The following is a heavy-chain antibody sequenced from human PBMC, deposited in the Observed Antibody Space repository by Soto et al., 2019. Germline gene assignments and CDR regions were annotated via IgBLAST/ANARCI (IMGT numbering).Heavy chain of an antibody. CDR1: GGSISSGGYY. CDR3: ARGAMTTVTTRGLEGMDV. V-gene: IGHV4-31*03. Sequence: SETLSLTCTVSGGSISSGGYYWSWIRQHPGKGLEWIGYIYYSGSTYYNPSLKSRVTISVDTSKNQFSLKLSSVTAADTAVYYCARGAMTTVTTRGLEGMDVWGQGTTVTVSS. D-gene: IGHD4-17*01. CDR2: IYYSGST. J-gene: IGHJ6*02.